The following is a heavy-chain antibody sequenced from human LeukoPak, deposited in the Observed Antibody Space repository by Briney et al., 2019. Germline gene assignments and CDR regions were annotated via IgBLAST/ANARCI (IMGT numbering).Heavy chain of an antibody. J-gene: IGHJ3*02. CDR2: ISYAGSNE. CDR3: ARGDFRWEMATTIAFDI. CDR1: GFTFSSYA. V-gene: IGHV3-30*04. Sequence: GGSLRLSCAASGFTFSSYAMHWVRQAPGKGLEWVAVISYAGSNEHYADSVKGRFTISRDNSKNTLFLQMNSLRAEDTAVYYCARGDFRWEMATTIAFDIWDQGTMVTVSS. D-gene: IGHD5-24*01.